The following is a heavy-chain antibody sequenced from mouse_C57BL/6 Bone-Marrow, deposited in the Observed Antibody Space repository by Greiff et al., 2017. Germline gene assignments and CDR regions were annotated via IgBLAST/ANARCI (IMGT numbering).Heavy chain of an antibody. Sequence: EVKLVESGPVLVKPGASVKMSCKASGYAFSDYYMNWVKQSHGKSLEWIGLIYPYNGGTSYNQKFKGKATVTVDKSSSTAYMELNSLTSEDSAVYYCARVRAYYSSSYYIDYWGQGTTLTVSS. CDR1: GYAFSDYY. D-gene: IGHD2-5*01. V-gene: IGHV1-19*01. J-gene: IGHJ2*01. CDR2: IYPYNGGT. CDR3: ARVRAYYSSSYYIDY.